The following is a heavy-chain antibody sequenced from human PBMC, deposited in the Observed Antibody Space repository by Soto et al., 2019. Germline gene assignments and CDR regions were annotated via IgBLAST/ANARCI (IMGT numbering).Heavy chain of an antibody. J-gene: IGHJ5*02. CDR2: INPNSGIA. CDR1: GGTFSSYT. V-gene: IGHV1-8*02. D-gene: IGHD6-25*01. Sequence: GASVKVSCKASGGTFSSYTISWVRQAPGQGLEWMGRINPNSGIAGYAQKFQGRVTMTRNTSISTAYMELSSLRSEDTAVYYCATHAAFPFDPWGQGTLVTVSS. CDR3: ATHAAFPFDP.